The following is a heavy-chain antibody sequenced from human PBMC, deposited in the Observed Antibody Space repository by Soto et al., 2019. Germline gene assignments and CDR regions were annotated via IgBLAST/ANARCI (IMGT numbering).Heavy chain of an antibody. J-gene: IGHJ4*02. CDR1: GGTFSGFY. CDR3: ARGLYSYGSGSFLAFGY. Sequence: QVQLQQRGAGLLKPSETLSLTCAVDGGTFSGFYWTWIRQSPGKGLEWIGEINHSGSTNYNPSLENRVPISVDTSKNQFSLTLSSVTAADTAVYYCARGLYSYGSGSFLAFGYWGQGTLVTVSS. CDR2: INHSGST. V-gene: IGHV4-34*01. D-gene: IGHD3-10*01.